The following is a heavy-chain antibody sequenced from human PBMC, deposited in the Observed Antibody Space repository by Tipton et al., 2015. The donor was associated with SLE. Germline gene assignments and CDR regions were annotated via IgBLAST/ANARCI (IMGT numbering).Heavy chain of an antibody. Sequence: TLSLTCVVSGGSINSGAHCWTWVRQTPRTGLEWIGYVYHTGSTVYNPSLESRVTISVDTSKSQFSLRLSSVTAADTAVYYCARASRRCSGGSCVLQWFDTWGQGNLVTVSS. CDR1: GGSINSGAHC. CDR2: VYHTGST. J-gene: IGHJ5*02. D-gene: IGHD2-15*01. V-gene: IGHV4-30-2*01. CDR3: ARASRRCSGGSCVLQWFDT.